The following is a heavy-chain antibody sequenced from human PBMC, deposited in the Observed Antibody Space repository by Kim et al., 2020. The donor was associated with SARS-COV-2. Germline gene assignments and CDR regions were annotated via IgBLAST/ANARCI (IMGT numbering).Heavy chain of an antibody. V-gene: IGHV4-31*03. CDR1: GGSISSGGYY. J-gene: IGHJ6*02. Sequence: SETLSLTCTVSGGSISSGGYYWSWIRQHPGKGLEWIGYIYYSGSTYYNPSLKSRVTISVDTSKNQFSLKLSSVTAADTAVYYCARPSGIAVAGAYYYYGMDVWGQGTTVTVSS. D-gene: IGHD6-19*01. CDR2: IYYSGST. CDR3: ARPSGIAVAGAYYYYGMDV.